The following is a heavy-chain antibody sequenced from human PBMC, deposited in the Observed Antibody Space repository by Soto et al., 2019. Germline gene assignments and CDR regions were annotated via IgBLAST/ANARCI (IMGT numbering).Heavy chain of an antibody. CDR1: GFTFSSYA. Sequence: PGGSLRLSCAASGFTFSSYAMSWVRQAPGKGLEWVSAISGSGGSTYYADSVKGRFTISRDNSKNTLYLQMNSLRAEDTAVYYCAKDHYDFWSGYYGPLDYWGQGTLVTVSS. V-gene: IGHV3-23*01. J-gene: IGHJ4*02. CDR2: ISGSGGST. CDR3: AKDHYDFWSGYYGPLDY. D-gene: IGHD3-3*01.